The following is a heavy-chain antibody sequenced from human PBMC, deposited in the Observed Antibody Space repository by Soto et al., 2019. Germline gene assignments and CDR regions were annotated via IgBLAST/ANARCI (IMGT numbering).Heavy chain of an antibody. CDR3: ARAKAMATILDY. CDR1: GDSISSGDNS. CDR2: ISPGGST. V-gene: IGHV4-30-2*01. Sequence: PSETLSLTCTVSGDSISSGDNSWSWIRQPPGRGLEWIGYISPGGSTYYNPSLKSRVTFPLDKSNNQVSLKLTSVTAADTAVYYCARAKAMATILDYWGQGTLVTVSS. J-gene: IGHJ4*02. D-gene: IGHD1-26*01.